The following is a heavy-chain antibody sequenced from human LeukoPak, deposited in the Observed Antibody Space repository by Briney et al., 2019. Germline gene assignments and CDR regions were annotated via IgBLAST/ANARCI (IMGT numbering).Heavy chain of an antibody. V-gene: IGHV5-51*01. CDR2: IYPGGSDT. D-gene: IGHD6-13*01. CDR1: GYSFTSYW. Sequence: GESLKISCKGSGYSFTSYWIGWVRQMPGKGLEWMGIIYPGGSDTRYSPSFQGQVTISADKSISTAYLQWSSLKASDTAMYYCARHHSSSWSTFDYWGQGTLVTVSS. J-gene: IGHJ4*02. CDR3: ARHHSSSWSTFDY.